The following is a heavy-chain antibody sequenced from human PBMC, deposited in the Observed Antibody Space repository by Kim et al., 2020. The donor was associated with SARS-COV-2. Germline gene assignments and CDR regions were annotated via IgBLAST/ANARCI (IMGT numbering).Heavy chain of an antibody. D-gene: IGHD6-6*01. Sequence: SETLSLTCAVSGGSISSGGYYWSWIRQHPGKGLEWIAYIYYSGSTHYNPSLKSRVSISVDTSKNQFSLKLNSVTAADTAVYYCARVRPDDFYYWGKVTMV. CDR3: ARVRPDDFYY. CDR2: IYYSGST. J-gene: IGHJ4*02. CDR1: GGSISSGGYY. V-gene: IGHV4-31*11.